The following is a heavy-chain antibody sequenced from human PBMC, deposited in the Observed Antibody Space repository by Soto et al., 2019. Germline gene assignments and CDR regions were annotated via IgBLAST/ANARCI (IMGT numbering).Heavy chain of an antibody. Sequence: ASVKVSCKASGHTFTGYYMHWVRQAPVQGLEWMGWINPNTGGTNYAQKFQGRVTMTTDTSTSTAYMEMTRLRSDDTAVYYCATRQCSSTSCYDSDYYHYGMDVWGQGTTVTVSS. CDR1: GHTFTGYY. D-gene: IGHD2-2*01. CDR2: INPNTGGT. CDR3: ATRQCSSTSCYDSDYYHYGMDV. J-gene: IGHJ6*02. V-gene: IGHV1-2*02.